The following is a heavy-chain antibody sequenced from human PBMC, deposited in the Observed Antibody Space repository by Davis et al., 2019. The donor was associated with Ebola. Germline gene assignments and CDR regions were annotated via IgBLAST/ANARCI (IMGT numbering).Heavy chain of an antibody. Sequence: AASVKVSCKASGYTFTSYYIHWVRQAPGQGLEWMGIMNPSDGDTNYAQEFQGRVTMTRDASTSTVYMELSSLRSEDTAVYFCARGLRSDYDILTGPFDYWGQGTLVTVSS. CDR2: MNPSDGDT. CDR1: GYTFTSYY. J-gene: IGHJ4*02. D-gene: IGHD3-9*01. V-gene: IGHV1-46*03. CDR3: ARGLRSDYDILTGPFDY.